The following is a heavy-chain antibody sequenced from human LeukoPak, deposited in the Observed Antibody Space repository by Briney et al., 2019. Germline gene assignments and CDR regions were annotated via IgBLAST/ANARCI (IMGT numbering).Heavy chain of an antibody. CDR2: ISGSGSGGST. V-gene: IGHV3-23*01. D-gene: IGHD5-24*01. J-gene: IGHJ4*02. CDR3: AKSGYNRFDY. Sequence: GGSLRLSCAASGFTFSTSAMSWVRQAPGKGLEWVSNISGSGSGGSTYYADSVKGRFTISRDNSKNTLYLQMNSLRAGDTAVYYCAKSGYNRFDYWGQGTLVTVSS. CDR1: GFTFSTSA.